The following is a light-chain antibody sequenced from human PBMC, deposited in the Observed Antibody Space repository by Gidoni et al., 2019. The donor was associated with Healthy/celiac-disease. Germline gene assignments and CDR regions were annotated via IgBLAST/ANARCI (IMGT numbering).Light chain of an antibody. J-gene: IGKJ3*01. CDR1: QDISNY. CDR2: DAS. V-gene: IGKV1-33*01. Sequence: DIQMTQSPSSLSAAVGDRVTITCQASQDISNYLNWYQQKPGKAPKLLISDASNLEKGGPSRFSGSGSGTDFTFTISSLQPQDIATSYCQQYYNLPPVTFGPGTKVDIK. CDR3: QQYYNLPPVT.